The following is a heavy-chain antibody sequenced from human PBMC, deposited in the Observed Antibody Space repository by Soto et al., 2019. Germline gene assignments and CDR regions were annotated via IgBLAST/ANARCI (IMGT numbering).Heavy chain of an antibody. J-gene: IGHJ6*03. CDR3: ASRVVRGVIPLNYYYYYMDV. CDR2: IYYSGST. Sequence: QSQTLSLTCTVSGGSISSSSYYWGWIRQPPGKGLEWIGSIYYSGSTYYNPSLKSRVTISVDTSKNQFSLKLSSVTAADTAVYYCASRVVRGVIPLNYYYYYMDVWGKGTTVTVSS. D-gene: IGHD3-10*01. V-gene: IGHV4-39*01. CDR1: GGSISSSSYY.